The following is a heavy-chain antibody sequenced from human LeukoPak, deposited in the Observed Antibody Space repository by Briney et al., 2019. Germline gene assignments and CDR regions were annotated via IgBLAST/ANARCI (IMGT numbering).Heavy chain of an antibody. Sequence: SETLSLTCTVSGCAISSGDYYWSWMRQPPGKGLEWIGYIYYSGSTYYNPSLKSRVTISVDTSKNQFSLKLSSVTAADTAVYYCARDLLNEGNHLDYWGQGTLVTVSS. CDR2: IYYSGST. V-gene: IGHV4-30-4*01. D-gene: IGHD4-23*01. CDR3: ARDLLNEGNHLDY. J-gene: IGHJ4*02. CDR1: GCAISSGDYY.